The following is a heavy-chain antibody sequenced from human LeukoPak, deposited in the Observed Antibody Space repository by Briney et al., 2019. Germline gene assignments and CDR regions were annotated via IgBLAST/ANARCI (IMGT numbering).Heavy chain of an antibody. Sequence: PGGSLRLSCTASGFTVSRNYMSWVRQAPGKGLEWVSVIYSGGSTYYADSVKGRFTISRDNSNNTLYLQMNSLRAEDTAVYYCARDVYDSSGYYSGYWGQGTLVTVSS. J-gene: IGHJ4*02. CDR1: GFTVSRNY. CDR2: IYSGGST. V-gene: IGHV3-53*01. CDR3: ARDVYDSSGYYSGY. D-gene: IGHD3-22*01.